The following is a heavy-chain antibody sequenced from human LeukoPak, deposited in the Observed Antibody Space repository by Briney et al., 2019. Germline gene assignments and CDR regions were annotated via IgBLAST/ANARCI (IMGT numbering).Heavy chain of an antibody. CDR3: ARGPTIDYDILTGYYYFDY. CDR2: INHSGTT. CDR1: RVSFSGYY. D-gene: IGHD3-9*01. J-gene: IGHJ4*02. Sequence: SETLSLTCAVSRVSFSGYYWTWIRQSPGKGLEWIGEINHSGTTNYNPSLKSRVTISIDTSKNQFSLKLSSVTASDTAVYYCARGPTIDYDILTGYYYFDYWGQRTLVTVSS. V-gene: IGHV4-34*01.